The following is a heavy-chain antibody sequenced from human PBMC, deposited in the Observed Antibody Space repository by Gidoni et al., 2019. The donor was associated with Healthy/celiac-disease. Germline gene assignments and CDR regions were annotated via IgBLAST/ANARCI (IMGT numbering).Heavy chain of an antibody. D-gene: IGHD4-17*01. V-gene: IGHV3-30-3*01. Sequence: QVQLVESGGGVVQPGRSLRLSCAASGFPFSSYAMHWVRQAPGKGLEWVAVIAYDGSNKYYADSVKGRFTISRDNSKNTLYLQMNSLRAEDTAVYYCARTTGGGRRRPDYGGGYFDYWGQGTLVTVSS. CDR1: GFPFSSYA. CDR2: IAYDGSNK. J-gene: IGHJ4*02. CDR3: ARTTGGGRRRPDYGGGYFDY.